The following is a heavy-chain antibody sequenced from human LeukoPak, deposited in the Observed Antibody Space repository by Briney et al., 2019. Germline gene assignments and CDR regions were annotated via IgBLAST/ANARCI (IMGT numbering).Heavy chain of an antibody. CDR2: IYYSGST. CDR3: ARHGQWLYQLPLFAY. Sequence: SETLSLTCTVSGGSISSSSYYWGWIRQPSGKGLEWIGSIYYSGSTYYNPSLKSRVTISVDTSKNQFSLKLSSVTAADTAVYYCARHGQWLYQLPLFAYWGQGTLVTVSS. D-gene: IGHD2-2*01. V-gene: IGHV4-39*01. J-gene: IGHJ4*02. CDR1: GGSISSSSYY.